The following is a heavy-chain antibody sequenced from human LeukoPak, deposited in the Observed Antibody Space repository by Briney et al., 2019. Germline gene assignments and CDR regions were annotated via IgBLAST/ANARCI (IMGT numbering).Heavy chain of an antibody. D-gene: IGHD6-19*01. CDR1: GFTFSSYA. CDR2: ISYDGSNK. Sequence: GGSLRLSCAASGFTFSSYAMSWVRQAPGKGLEWVAVISYDGSNKYYADSVKGRFTISRDNSKNTLYLQMNSLRAEDTAVYYCAKDKQWLGSNYFDYWGQGTLVTVSS. J-gene: IGHJ4*02. V-gene: IGHV3-30*18. CDR3: AKDKQWLGSNYFDY.